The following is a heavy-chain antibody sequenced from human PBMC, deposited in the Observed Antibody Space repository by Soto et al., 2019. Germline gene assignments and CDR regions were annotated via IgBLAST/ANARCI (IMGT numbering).Heavy chain of an antibody. V-gene: IGHV4-39*01. Sequence: QLQLQESGPGLVKPSETLSLTCSVSDDSINSDKYYWGWIRQPPGKGLEWIGSVYYRGNAYYNPAHQTRVTISLDKSKSQFSLKLNSVTAADSAVYFCARLEGRATISYYFDFWGPGALVTVSS. CDR1: DDSINSDKYY. CDR3: ARLEGRATISYYFDF. CDR2: VYYRGNA. J-gene: IGHJ4*02. D-gene: IGHD3-3*01.